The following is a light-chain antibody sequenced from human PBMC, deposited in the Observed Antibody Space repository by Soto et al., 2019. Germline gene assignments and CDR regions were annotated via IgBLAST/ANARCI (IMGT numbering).Light chain of an antibody. V-gene: IGKV3-15*01. Sequence: EIVMTQSPAILSVSPGERATLSCRASQSVSTNLAWLQQKPGQTPRLLFNGASTRATGIPARFTGRWSGTEFILTIRSLQSEDFAVCSCQQYDIWPPTFGQGTTVDI. CDR1: QSVSTN. J-gene: IGKJ1*01. CDR3: QQYDIWPPT. CDR2: GAS.